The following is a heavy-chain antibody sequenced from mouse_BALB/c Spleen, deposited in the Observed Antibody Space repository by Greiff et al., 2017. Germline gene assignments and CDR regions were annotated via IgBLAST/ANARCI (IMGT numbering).Heavy chain of an antibody. J-gene: IGHJ3*01. CDR1: GFTFSSYT. CDR2: ISSGGSYT. Sequence: DVMLVESGGGLVKPGGSLKLSCAASGFTFSSYTMSWVRQTPEKRLEWVATISSGGSYTYYPDSVKGRFTISRDNAKNTLYLQMSSLKSEDTAMYYCTRGYGSRGYWYFDVWGQGTLVTVSA. CDR3: TRGYGSRGYWYFDV. V-gene: IGHV5-6-4*01. D-gene: IGHD1-1*01.